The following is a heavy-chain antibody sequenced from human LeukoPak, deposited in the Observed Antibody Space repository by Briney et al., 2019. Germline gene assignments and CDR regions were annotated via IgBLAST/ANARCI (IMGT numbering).Heavy chain of an antibody. CDR3: ARLYGSSWFQYYFDY. D-gene: IGHD6-13*01. CDR1: GYTLTELS. J-gene: IGHJ4*02. CDR2: IYPGDSDT. Sequence: KVSCKVSGYTLTELSMHWVRQAPGKGLEWMGIIYPGDSDTRYSPSFQGQVTISADKSISTAYLQWSSLKASDTAMYYCARLYGSSWFQYYFDYWGQGTLVTVSS. V-gene: IGHV5-51*01.